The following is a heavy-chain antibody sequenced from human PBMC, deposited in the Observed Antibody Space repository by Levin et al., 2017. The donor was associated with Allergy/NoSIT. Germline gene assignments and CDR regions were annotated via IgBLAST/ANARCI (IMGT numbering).Heavy chain of an antibody. CDR3: AREAVDTAMVSHFDY. CDR1: GFTFSSYG. Sequence: GESLKISCAASGFTFSSYGMHWVRQAPGKGLEWVAVIWYDGSNKYYADSVKGRFTISRDNSKNTLYLQMNSLRAEDTAVYYCAREAVDTAMVSHFDYWGQGTLVTVSS. V-gene: IGHV3-33*01. D-gene: IGHD5-18*01. CDR2: IWYDGSNK. J-gene: IGHJ4*02.